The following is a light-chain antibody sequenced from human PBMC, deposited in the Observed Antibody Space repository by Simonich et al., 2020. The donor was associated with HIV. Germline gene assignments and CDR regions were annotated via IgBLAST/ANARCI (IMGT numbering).Light chain of an antibody. CDR2: EVS. J-gene: IGKJ4*02. Sequence: DIVMTQTPISLSVTPGQPASISCKSSQRLLYSDGKTNLSWYLHKPGQSPQLLIYEVSNRLSGVPDRFSGSGSGTDFTLKISRVEAEDVGVYYCMQSTQLLTFGGGTKVEI. V-gene: IGKV2D-29*02. CDR3: MQSTQLLT. CDR1: QRLLYSDGKTN.